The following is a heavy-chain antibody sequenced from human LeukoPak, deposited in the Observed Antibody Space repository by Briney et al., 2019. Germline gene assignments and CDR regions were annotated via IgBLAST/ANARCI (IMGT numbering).Heavy chain of an antibody. Sequence: LRLSCAASGFTFSDYYMSWIRQHPGKGLEWIGYIYYSGSTYYNPSLKSRVTISVDTSKNQFSLKLSSVTAADTAVYYCARAQAPYYYDSSGYYHFDYWGQGTLVTVSS. CDR1: GFTFSDYY. V-gene: IGHV4-31*02. CDR3: ARAQAPYYYDSSGYYHFDY. D-gene: IGHD3-22*01. CDR2: IYYSGST. J-gene: IGHJ4*02.